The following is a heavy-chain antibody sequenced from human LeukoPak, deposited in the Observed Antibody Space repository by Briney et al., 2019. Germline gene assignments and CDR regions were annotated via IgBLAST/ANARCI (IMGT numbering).Heavy chain of an antibody. CDR3: ARYSSSSYYYYGMDV. CDR1: GGTFSSYA. D-gene: IGHD6-13*01. V-gene: IGHV1-69*13. Sequence: ASVKVPCKASGGTFSSYAISWVRQAPGQGLEWMGGIIPIFGTANYAQKFQGRVTITADESTSTAYMELSSLRSEDTAVYYCARYSSSSYYYYGMDVWGQGTTVTVSS. CDR2: IIPIFGTA. J-gene: IGHJ6*02.